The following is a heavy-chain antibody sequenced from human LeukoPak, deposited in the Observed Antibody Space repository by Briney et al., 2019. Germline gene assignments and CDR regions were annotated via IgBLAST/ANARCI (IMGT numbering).Heavy chain of an antibody. Sequence: GASVKVSCKASGGTFSGYAISWVRQAPGQGLEWMGGIIPTFGTANYAQKFQGRVTITADESTSTAYMELSSLRSEDTAVYYCARDSYCSSTSCYYGMDVWGQGTTVTVSS. D-gene: IGHD2-2*01. J-gene: IGHJ6*02. CDR3: ARDSYCSSTSCYYGMDV. CDR1: GGTFSGYA. V-gene: IGHV1-69*13. CDR2: IIPTFGTA.